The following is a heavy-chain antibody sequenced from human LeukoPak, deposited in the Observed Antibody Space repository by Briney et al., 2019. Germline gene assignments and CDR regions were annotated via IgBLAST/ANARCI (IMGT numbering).Heavy chain of an antibody. V-gene: IGHV3-7*01. Sequence: GGSLRVSCIASKFTFSSYWMSWVRQSPGKGLEWVANIKQDGREKYYVDSVKGRFTISRDNAKNSLYLQMNSLRSEDTAVYYCASQITISYFFGNWGQGALVTVSS. CDR1: KFTFSSYW. J-gene: IGHJ4*02. CDR3: ASQITISYFFGN. CDR2: IKQDGREK. D-gene: IGHD3-10*01.